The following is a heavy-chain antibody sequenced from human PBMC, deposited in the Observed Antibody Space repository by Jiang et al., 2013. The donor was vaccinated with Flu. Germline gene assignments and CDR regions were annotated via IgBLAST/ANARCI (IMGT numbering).Heavy chain of an antibody. CDR3: ARPDHLGYSSSGYDY. V-gene: IGHV5-51*01. Sequence: YSFTSYWIGWVRQMPGKGLEWMGIIYPGDSDTRYSPSFQGQVTISADKSISTAYLQWSSLKASDTAMYYCARPDHLGYSSSGYDYWGQGTLVTVSS. CDR1: YSFTSYW. CDR2: IYPGDSDT. J-gene: IGHJ4*02. D-gene: IGHD6-13*01.